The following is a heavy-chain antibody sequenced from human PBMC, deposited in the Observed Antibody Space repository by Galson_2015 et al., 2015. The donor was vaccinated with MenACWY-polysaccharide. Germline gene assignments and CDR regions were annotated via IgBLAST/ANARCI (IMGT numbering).Heavy chain of an antibody. CDR1: GYAFTDNW. D-gene: IGHD2-2*03. CDR3: ARENGYSSNGDAFDV. V-gene: IGHV5-51*01. J-gene: IGHJ3*01. CDR2: FYPSDSDV. Sequence: QSGAEVKKSGESLKISCKTSGYAFTDNWIVWVRQVPGRGLEYVGHFYPSDSDVRYSPSFQGHVTISADKSIRTAYLQWSSLTASDTAIYYCARENGYSSNGDAFDVWGQGTMVTVAS.